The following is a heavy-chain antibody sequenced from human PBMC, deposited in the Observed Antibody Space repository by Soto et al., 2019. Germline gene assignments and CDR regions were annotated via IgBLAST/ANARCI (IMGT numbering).Heavy chain of an antibody. CDR1: GGSFSNYY. D-gene: IGHD1-7*01. CDR2: INHNGST. J-gene: IGHJ4*02. Sequence: SETLSLTCAIYGGSFSNYYWNWIRQPPGKGLEWMGKINHNGSTNYSPSLKSRLTISVDTSKNQFSLKLSSVTAADTAVYYCARHKRSGTTGSPYFFDFWGQGGLVTVSS. CDR3: ARHKRSGTTGSPYFFDF. V-gene: IGHV4-34*01.